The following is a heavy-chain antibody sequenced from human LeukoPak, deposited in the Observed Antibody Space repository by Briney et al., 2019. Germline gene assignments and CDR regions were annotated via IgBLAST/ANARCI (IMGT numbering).Heavy chain of an antibody. Sequence: PGGSLRLSCAASGFTFSSYAMHWVRQAPGKGLEWVAVISYDGSNKYYADSVKGRFTISRDNSKNTLYLQMNSLRAEDTAVYYCARDLDCSGGSCYPGSHGMDVWAKGPRSPSP. CDR2: ISYDGSNK. J-gene: IGHJ6*02. V-gene: IGHV3-30-3*01. D-gene: IGHD2-15*01. CDR3: ARDLDCSGGSCYPGSHGMDV. CDR1: GFTFSSYA.